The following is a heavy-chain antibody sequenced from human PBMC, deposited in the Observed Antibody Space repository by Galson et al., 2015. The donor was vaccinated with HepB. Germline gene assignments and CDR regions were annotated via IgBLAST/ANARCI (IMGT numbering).Heavy chain of an antibody. CDR1: GFPFNTYW. D-gene: IGHD3-22*01. V-gene: IGHV3-74*01. CDR3: VRDALYDSRGNDYAMAV. CDR2: IKSDERGA. J-gene: IGHJ6*02. Sequence: SLRLSCAASGFPFNTYWMHWVRQAPGKGLVWVSRIKSDERGAHYADCVKGRFTIARDDAKTTLYLQMNSLRAEDTAVYYCVRDALYDSRGNDYAMAVWGQGTTVTVSS.